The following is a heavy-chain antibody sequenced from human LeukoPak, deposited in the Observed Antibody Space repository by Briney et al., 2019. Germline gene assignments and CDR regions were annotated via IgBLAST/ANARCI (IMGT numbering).Heavy chain of an antibody. Sequence: ASVKVSCKASGYTFTGYYMHWVRQAPGQGLEWMGWINPNSGDTDYTQKFQGRVTMTRDTSISTAYMELSRLRSDDTAVYYCAKPRFGYCSSTNCYSWFDPWGQGTLVTVSS. D-gene: IGHD2-2*03. J-gene: IGHJ5*02. CDR2: INPNSGDT. CDR1: GYTFTGYY. CDR3: AKPRFGYCSSTNCYSWFDP. V-gene: IGHV1-2*02.